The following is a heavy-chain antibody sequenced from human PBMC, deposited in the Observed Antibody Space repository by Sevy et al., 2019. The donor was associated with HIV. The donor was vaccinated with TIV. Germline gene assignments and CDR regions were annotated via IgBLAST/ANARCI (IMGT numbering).Heavy chain of an antibody. J-gene: IGHJ4*02. D-gene: IGHD1-1*01. V-gene: IGHV3-49*04. CDR3: TRWKGLQSIFDY. Sequence: GESLKISCTTSGFTFGDYAMNWVRQAPGKGLEWVAFLKSKADGGTVDHAASVKGRFTISRDDSKSIAYLQMNDLTPEDTGVYYCTRWKGLQSIFDYWGQGALVTVSS. CDR1: GFTFGDYA. CDR2: LKSKADGGTV.